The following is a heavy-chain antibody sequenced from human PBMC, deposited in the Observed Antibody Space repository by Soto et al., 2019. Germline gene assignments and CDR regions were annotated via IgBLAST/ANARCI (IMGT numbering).Heavy chain of an antibody. CDR3: ARPIKYDSSGARGWFDP. CDR2: IIPIFGTA. J-gene: IGHJ5*02. V-gene: IGHV1-69*12. Sequence: QVQLVQSGAEVKKPGSSVKVSCKASGGTFSSYAISWVRQAPGQGLEWMGGIIPIFGTANYAQKFQGRVTITADESTRTAYMELSSLRSEDTAVYYCARPIKYDSSGARGWFDPWGQGTLVTVSS. CDR1: GGTFSSYA. D-gene: IGHD3-22*01.